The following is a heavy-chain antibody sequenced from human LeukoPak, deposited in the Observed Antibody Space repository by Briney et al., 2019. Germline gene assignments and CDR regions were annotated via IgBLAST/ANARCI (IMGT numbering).Heavy chain of an antibody. CDR1: GGSISSGGYY. V-gene: IGHV4-31*03. D-gene: IGHD3-10*01. Sequence: SETLSLTCTVSGGSISSGGYYWRWIRQHPGKGLEWLGYIYYSGSTYYNPSLKSRVTISVDTSKSQFSLKLSSVTAADTAVYYCARGAAMVRGVISDWFDPWGQGTLATVSS. CDR2: IYYSGST. CDR3: ARGAAMVRGVISDWFDP. J-gene: IGHJ5*02.